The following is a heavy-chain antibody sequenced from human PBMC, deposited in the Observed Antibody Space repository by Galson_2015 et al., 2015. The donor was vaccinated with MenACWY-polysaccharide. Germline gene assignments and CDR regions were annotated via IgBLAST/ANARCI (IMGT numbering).Heavy chain of an antibody. CDR2: ISSSSSTI. CDR3: VRTEYYYHNTGDRASFDY. J-gene: IGHJ4*02. CDR1: GFTFSSYS. D-gene: IGHD3-22*01. Sequence: SLRLSCAASGFTFSSYSMNWVRQAPGEGLEWVSYISSSSSTIYYADCVKGRFTISRDNAKNSLYLQMNSLRDEDTAVYYCVRTEYYYHNTGDRASFDYWGQGTLVTVSS. V-gene: IGHV3-48*02.